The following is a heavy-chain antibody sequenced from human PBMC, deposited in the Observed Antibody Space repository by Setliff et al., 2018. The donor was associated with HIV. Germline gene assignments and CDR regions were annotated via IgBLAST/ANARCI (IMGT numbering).Heavy chain of an antibody. CDR3: TRCGPLHCDAFDI. Sequence: PGESLRLSCVLSGFSFGAYGLSWVRQAPGKGLEWVGFIRSKTYGETTEYAASVRGRFTISRDDSKSIAYLQMNSLKIEDTAVYYCTRCGPLHCDAFDIWGQGTMVTVSS. D-gene: IGHD2-21*01. CDR1: GFSFGAYG. V-gene: IGHV3-49*04. J-gene: IGHJ3*02. CDR2: IRSKTYGETT.